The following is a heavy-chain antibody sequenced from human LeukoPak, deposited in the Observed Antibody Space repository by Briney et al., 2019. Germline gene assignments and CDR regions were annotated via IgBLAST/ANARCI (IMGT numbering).Heavy chain of an antibody. CDR3: ARGPTSVTTTWNFDL. J-gene: IGHJ2*01. Sequence: GGSLRLSCAASGFTFSSYAMTWVRQAAGKGLEWVSAISSSGGGTYYADSVKGRFTVSRDNSNNAVFLQMNSLSAEDTAVYYCARGPTSVTTTWNFDLWGRGTLVTVSS. V-gene: IGHV3-23*01. D-gene: IGHD4-17*01. CDR2: ISSSGGGT. CDR1: GFTFSSYA.